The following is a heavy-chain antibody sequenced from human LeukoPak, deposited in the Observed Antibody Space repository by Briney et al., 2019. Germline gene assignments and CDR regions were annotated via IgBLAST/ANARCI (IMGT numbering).Heavy chain of an antibody. CDR2: IYSTGST. V-gene: IGHV4-61*02. CDR3: ARDQTYSGSGIYTYFDY. CDR1: GGSISSGGYY. J-gene: IGHJ4*02. D-gene: IGHD3-10*01. Sequence: SEILSLTCTVSGGSISSGGYYWSWIRQPAGKGLESLGRIYSTGSTNYNPSLRSRVTISVDTSKNHFSLKLSSVTAADTAVYYCARDQTYSGSGIYTYFDYWGQGTLVTVSS.